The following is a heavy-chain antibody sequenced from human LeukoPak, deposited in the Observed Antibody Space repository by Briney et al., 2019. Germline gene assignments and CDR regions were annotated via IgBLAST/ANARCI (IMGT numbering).Heavy chain of an antibody. V-gene: IGHV3-23*01. Sequence: GGSLGLSCAASGFTFSSYAMSWVRQAPGKGLEWVSAISGSGGSAYYADSVKGRFTISRDNSKNTLYLQMNSLRAEDTAVYYCARADYYGSGSYYFDPWGQGTLVTVSS. J-gene: IGHJ5*02. CDR3: ARADYYGSGSYYFDP. CDR2: ISGSGGSA. CDR1: GFTFSSYA. D-gene: IGHD3-10*01.